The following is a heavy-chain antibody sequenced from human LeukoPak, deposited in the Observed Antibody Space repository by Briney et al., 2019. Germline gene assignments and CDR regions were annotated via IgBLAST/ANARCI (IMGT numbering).Heavy chain of an antibody. CDR3: ARESRLRWENYYYGLDV. Sequence: AGGSLRLSCTGSGFTVSSSYMSWVRRAPGKGLEWVSLIYSEGTTYYADSVKGRFTISRDTSKNTLYLQMNSLRADDTAVYYCARESRLRWENYYYGLDVWGQGTTVTVSS. CDR1: GFTVSSSY. J-gene: IGHJ6*02. CDR2: IYSEGTT. V-gene: IGHV3-53*01. D-gene: IGHD1-26*01.